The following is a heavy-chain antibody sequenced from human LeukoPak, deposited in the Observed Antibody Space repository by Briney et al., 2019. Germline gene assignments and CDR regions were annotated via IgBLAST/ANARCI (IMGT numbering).Heavy chain of an antibody. J-gene: IGHJ4*02. V-gene: IGHV4-31*03. Sequence: KASETLSLTCTVSGGSISSGVYYWSWIRQHPGKGLEWIGYIYYSGSTYYNPSLKSRVTISVDTSKNQFSLKLSSVTAADTAVYYCARNAAITRTCDYWGQGTLVTVSS. CDR2: IYYSGST. D-gene: IGHD1-7*01. CDR1: GGSISSGVYY. CDR3: ARNAAITRTCDY.